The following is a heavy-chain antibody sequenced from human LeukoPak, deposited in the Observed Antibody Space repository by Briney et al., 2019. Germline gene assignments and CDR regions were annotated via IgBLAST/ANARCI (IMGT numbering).Heavy chain of an antibody. Sequence: ASVKVSCKVSGYTLTELSIQWVRQAPGKGLEWMGGFDPEDGETIYAQKFQGRVTMTEDTSTDTAYMELSSLRSEDTAVYYCARQGYGAPLVGWSDPWGQGTLVTVSS. D-gene: IGHD4/OR15-4a*01. V-gene: IGHV1-24*01. J-gene: IGHJ5*02. CDR2: FDPEDGET. CDR1: GYTLTELS. CDR3: ARQGYGAPLVGWSDP.